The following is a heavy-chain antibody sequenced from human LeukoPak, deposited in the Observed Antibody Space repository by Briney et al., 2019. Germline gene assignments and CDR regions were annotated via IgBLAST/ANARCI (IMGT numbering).Heavy chain of an antibody. V-gene: IGHV1-46*01. CDR3: ARDPNYYDSSGYFEYFQH. Sequence: ASVKVSCKASGYTFTSYYMHWVRQAPGQGLEWMGIINPSGWSTRCAQKFQGRVTMTRDMSTSTAYMELSSLRSEDTAVYYCARDPNYYDSSGYFEYFQHWGQGTLVTVSS. CDR1: GYTFTSYY. D-gene: IGHD3-22*01. CDR2: INPSGWST. J-gene: IGHJ1*01.